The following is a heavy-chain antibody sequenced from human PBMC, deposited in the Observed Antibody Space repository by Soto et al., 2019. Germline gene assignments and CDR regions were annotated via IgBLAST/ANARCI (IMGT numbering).Heavy chain of an antibody. J-gene: IGHJ6*02. CDR3: ARRPAFSSSWYGIPPDPSHGMDV. D-gene: IGHD6-13*01. Sequence: QMQLVQSGAEVKRPGASVRVSCKSSGYTFTSFYIHWERQAPGQGLVWTGIINPSGGITNSAQGCQSRITMTRDKSTNMNYMELGSLNSVASVVYNWARRPAFSSSWYGIPPDPSHGMDVWGQGTTVTVS. CDR1: GYTFTSFY. V-gene: IGHV1-46*01. CDR2: INPSGGIT.